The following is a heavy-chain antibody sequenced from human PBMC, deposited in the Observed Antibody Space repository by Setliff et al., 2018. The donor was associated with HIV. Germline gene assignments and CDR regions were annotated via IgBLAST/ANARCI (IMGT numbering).Heavy chain of an antibody. CDR3: ARSPGDYLFDY. Sequence: ASVKVSCKTSGYMFIAYGMSWVRQAPGQGLEWMGWINAGNGDTRYSPKFQGRVTITRDASASTAYMELSSLRSEDTAVYYCARSPGDYLFDYWGQGTLVTVSS. J-gene: IGHJ4*02. CDR1: GYMFIAYG. CDR2: INAGNGDT. D-gene: IGHD4-17*01. V-gene: IGHV1-3*01.